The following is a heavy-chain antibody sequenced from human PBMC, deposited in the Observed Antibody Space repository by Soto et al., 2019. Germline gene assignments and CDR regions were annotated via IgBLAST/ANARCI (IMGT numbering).Heavy chain of an antibody. CDR1: GGSFGNYY. D-gene: IGHD2-21*01. CDR3: ATGLFVPDNYFYYGVDV. V-gene: IGHV4-59*01. Sequence: QVQLQESGPGLVKPSETLSLACTVSGGSFGNYYWSWIRQPPGKGLEGIGYIYYRGSTSYNPSLKSRAPISIDTSKHQLALRLSSVTAADSAVYYCATGLFVPDNYFYYGVDVWGHGTAVTISS. CDR2: IYYRGST. J-gene: IGHJ6*02.